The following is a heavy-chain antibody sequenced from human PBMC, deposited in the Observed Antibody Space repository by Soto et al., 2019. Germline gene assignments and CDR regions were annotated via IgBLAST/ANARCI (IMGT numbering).Heavy chain of an antibody. CDR2: TYYRSKWYN. Sequence: PSQTLSLTCAISGDSVSSNSAAWNWIRQSPSRGLEWLGRTYYRSKWYNDYAVSVKSRITLHPDTSKNQFSLQLNSVTPEDTAVYYWTPCATSGRCVSYYCVIDVWGQGTPVTVSS. D-gene: IGHD2-8*01. J-gene: IGHJ6*02. CDR3: TPCATSGRCVSYYCVIDV. V-gene: IGHV6-1*01. CDR1: GDSVSSNSAA.